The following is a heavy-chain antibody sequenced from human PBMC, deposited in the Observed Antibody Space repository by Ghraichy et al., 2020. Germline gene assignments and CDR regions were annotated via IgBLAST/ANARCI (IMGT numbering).Heavy chain of an antibody. CDR3: ARSVGVAALLVT. D-gene: IGHD2-15*01. J-gene: IGHJ5*02. CDR1: GVNVSGDY. CDR2: IYSGGGT. V-gene: IGHV3-53*01. Sequence: LSLTCAASGVNVSGDYMNWVRQAPGKGLEWVSAIYSGGGTYYADSVKGRFTTSRDNSKNTLYLQMNSLRVDDTAVYYCARSVGVAALLVTWGQGVTVTVSS.